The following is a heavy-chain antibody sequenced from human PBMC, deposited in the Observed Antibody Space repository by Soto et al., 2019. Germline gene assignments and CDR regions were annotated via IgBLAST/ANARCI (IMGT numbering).Heavy chain of an antibody. CDR3: AKDYGGNPSPGDGMDV. J-gene: IGHJ6*02. D-gene: IGHD4-17*01. CDR1: GFTFSSYG. Sequence: VQLVESGGGVVQPGRSLRLSCAATGFTFSSYGMHWVRQAPGKGLEWVAVISYDGSNKYYADSVKGRFTISRDNSKNTLYLQMNSLRAEDTAVYYCAKDYGGNPSPGDGMDVWGQGTTVTVSS. CDR2: ISYDGSNK. V-gene: IGHV3-30*18.